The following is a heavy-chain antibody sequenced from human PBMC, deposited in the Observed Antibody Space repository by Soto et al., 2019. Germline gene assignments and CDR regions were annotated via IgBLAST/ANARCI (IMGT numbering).Heavy chain of an antibody. J-gene: IGHJ4*02. CDR3: ARVGPAHLFPLYCSSTSCSYYFDY. V-gene: IGHV4-34*01. CDR2: INHSGST. CDR1: GGSFSGYY. D-gene: IGHD2-2*01. Sequence: PSETLSLTCAVYGGSFSGYYWSWIRQPPGKALEWIGEINHSGSTNYNPSLKSRVTISVDTSKNQFSLKLSSVTAADTAVYYCARVGPAHLFPLYCSSTSCSYYFDYWGQGTLVTPPQ.